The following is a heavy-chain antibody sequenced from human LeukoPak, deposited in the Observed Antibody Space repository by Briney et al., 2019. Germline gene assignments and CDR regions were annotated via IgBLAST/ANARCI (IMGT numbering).Heavy chain of an antibody. CDR1: VGSFSGYH. CDR2: VNESGGT. V-gene: IGHV4-34*01. D-gene: IGHD1-26*01. Sequence: PSETLSLTCAVYVGSFSGYHWNWIRQPPGKGPEWIGEVNESGGTNINPSLRSRVILSVDKSMNQFSLKLISVTAADTGVYYCARGQGATVPKVGKNWFDPWGHGTRVIVSP. J-gene: IGHJ5*02. CDR3: ARGQGATVPKVGKNWFDP.